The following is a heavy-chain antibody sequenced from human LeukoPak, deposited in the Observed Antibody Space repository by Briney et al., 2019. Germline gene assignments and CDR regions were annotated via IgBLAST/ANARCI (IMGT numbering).Heavy chain of an antibody. Sequence: SETLSLTCTVSGGSISSYYWSWIRQPAGKGLEWIGRIYASGSTNYNPSLKSRVTMSVDTSKNQLSLKLSSVTAADTAVYYCSRSGPPAYCSSTSCPFDYWGQGTLVTVSS. CDR2: IYASGST. CDR3: SRSGPPAYCSSTSCPFDY. CDR1: GGSISSYY. J-gene: IGHJ4*02. D-gene: IGHD2-2*01. V-gene: IGHV4-4*07.